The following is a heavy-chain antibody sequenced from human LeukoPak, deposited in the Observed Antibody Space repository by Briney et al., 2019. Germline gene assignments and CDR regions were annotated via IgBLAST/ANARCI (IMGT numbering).Heavy chain of an antibody. CDR1: GVTFSSYD. J-gene: IGHJ5*02. Sequence: QPGGSLRLSCAASGVTFSSYDMRWVRQAPGKGLEWVSAISGSGGSTYYAGSVKGRFTISRDNSKNTLYLQMNSLRAEDTAVYYCAKDSSSWSGGWFDPWGQGTLVTVSS. D-gene: IGHD6-13*01. V-gene: IGHV3-23*01. CDR3: AKDSSSWSGGWFDP. CDR2: ISGSGGST.